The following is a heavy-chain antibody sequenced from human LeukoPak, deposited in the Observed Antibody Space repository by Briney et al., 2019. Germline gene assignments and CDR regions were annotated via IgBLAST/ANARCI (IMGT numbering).Heavy chain of an antibody. CDR3: ARDNWIEAHYFDY. D-gene: IGHD1-20*01. J-gene: IGHJ4*02. V-gene: IGHV3-21*01. Sequence: PGGSLRLSCVASGFTFSTYSMNWARQAPGKGLEWVSFISTSSNYIYYADSVKGRFTISRDNAKNSLYLQMNSLRAEDTAVYYCARDNWIEAHYFDYWGQGTLVTVSS. CDR2: ISTSSNYI. CDR1: GFTFSTYS.